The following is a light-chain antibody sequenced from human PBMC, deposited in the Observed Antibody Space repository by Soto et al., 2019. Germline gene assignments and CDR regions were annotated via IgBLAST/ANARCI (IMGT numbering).Light chain of an antibody. Sequence: QSALTQPASVSGSPGQSITISCTGTSRDVGAYNYVSWYQQHPGKAPKPMIHDVINRPSGVSNRFSGSKSGNTASLTISGLQAEDEADYYCSSYTSSSTYVFGTGTKLTVL. V-gene: IGLV2-14*01. J-gene: IGLJ1*01. CDR2: DVI. CDR3: SSYTSSSTYV. CDR1: SRDVGAYNY.